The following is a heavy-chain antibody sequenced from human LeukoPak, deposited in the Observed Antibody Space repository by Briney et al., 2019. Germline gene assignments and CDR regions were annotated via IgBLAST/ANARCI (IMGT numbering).Heavy chain of an antibody. CDR2: INHSGGT. CDR1: GGSFSGYY. D-gene: IGHD4-23*01. V-gene: IGHV4-34*01. J-gene: IGHJ4*02. Sequence: SETLSLTCAVYGGSFSGYYWSWIRQPPGKGLEWIGEINHSGGTNYNPSLKSRVTISVDTSKNQFSLKLSSVTAADTAVYYCARNRGYGGNFGDYWGQGTLVTVSS. CDR3: ARNRGYGGNFGDY.